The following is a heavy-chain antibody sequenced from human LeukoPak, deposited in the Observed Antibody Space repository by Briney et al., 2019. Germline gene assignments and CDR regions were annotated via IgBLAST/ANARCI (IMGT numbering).Heavy chain of an antibody. CDR2: LYTGGST. V-gene: IGHV3-53*01. J-gene: IGHJ6*02. CDR1: GSTVSSNY. D-gene: IGHD1-26*01. Sequence: PGGSLRLSCAVSGSTVSSNYMSWVRQAPGRGLEWVSVLYTGGSTYYADSVKGRFTISRDDSKNTLYIQMNSLRTQDTAVYYCARDYRIEGVTGYYYYGMDVWGQGTTVTVSS. CDR3: ARDYRIEGVTGYYYYGMDV.